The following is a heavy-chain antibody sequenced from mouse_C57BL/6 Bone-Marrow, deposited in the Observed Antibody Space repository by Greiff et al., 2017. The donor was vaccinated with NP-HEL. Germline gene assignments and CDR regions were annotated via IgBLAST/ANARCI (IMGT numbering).Heavy chain of an antibody. CDR2: IDPENGDT. J-gene: IGHJ3*01. CDR1: GFNIKDDY. D-gene: IGHD2-4*01. CDR3: TPIYYDYDGFAY. V-gene: IGHV14-4*01. Sequence: VQLKESGAELVRPGASVKLSCTASGFNIKDDYMHWVKQRPEQGLEWIGWIDPENGDTEYASKFQGKATITAATSSNTAYRQLSSLTSEDTAVYYCTPIYYDYDGFAYWGQGTLVTVSA.